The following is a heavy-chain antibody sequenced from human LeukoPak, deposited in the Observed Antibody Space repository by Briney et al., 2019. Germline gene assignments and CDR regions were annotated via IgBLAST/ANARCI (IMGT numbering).Heavy chain of an antibody. J-gene: IGHJ6*03. Sequence: ASVKVSCKASGYTSTSYGISWVRQDPGQGLEWMGWISAYNGNTNYAQKLQGRVTMTTDTSTSTAYMELRSLRSDDTAVYYCARGGYPYYYYYYMDVWGKGTTVTVSS. V-gene: IGHV1-18*01. CDR3: ARGGYPYYYYYYMDV. D-gene: IGHD3-22*01. CDR2: ISAYNGNT. CDR1: GYTSTSYG.